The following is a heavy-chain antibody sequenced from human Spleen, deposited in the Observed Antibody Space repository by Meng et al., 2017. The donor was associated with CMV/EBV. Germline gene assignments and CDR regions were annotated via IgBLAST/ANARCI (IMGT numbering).Heavy chain of an antibody. Sequence: SGFTFNNFAMNWVRQAPGKGLEWVAVISFDATKKYYADSVKGRFTISRDNSKNTLFLQMNSVRIEDTAVYYCARTPSGVIAAVDLWDYWGQGTLVTVSS. CDR2: ISFDATKK. D-gene: IGHD6-13*01. CDR1: GFTFNNFA. V-gene: IGHV3-30*04. CDR3: ARTPSGVIAAVDLWDY. J-gene: IGHJ4*02.